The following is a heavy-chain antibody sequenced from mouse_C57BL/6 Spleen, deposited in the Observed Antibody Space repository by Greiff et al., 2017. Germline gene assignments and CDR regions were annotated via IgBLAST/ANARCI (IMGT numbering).Heavy chain of an antibody. J-gene: IGHJ3*01. Sequence: EVKVEESGGGLVQPGGSMKLSCVASGFTFSNYWMNWVRQSPEKGLEWVAQIRLKSDNYATHYAESVKGRFTISRDDSKSSVYLQMNNLRAEDTGIYYCTVYWFAYWGQGTLVTVSA. CDR2: IRLKSDNYAT. CDR3: TVYWFAY. CDR1: GFTFSNYW. V-gene: IGHV6-3*01.